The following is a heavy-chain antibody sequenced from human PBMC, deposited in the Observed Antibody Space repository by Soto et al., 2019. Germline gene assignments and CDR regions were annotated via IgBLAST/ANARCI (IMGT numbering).Heavy chain of an antibody. Sequence: TLSLTCAVSGASISGSYYYWAWLRQSPGKGPEWIGSVFYTGFTSYNPSLESRVSVSVDTSKSQFSLKLSAVTAADTAVYYCATSQKGYNWNYFDHWGQGALVTVSS. CDR1: GASISGSYYY. CDR2: VFYTGFT. CDR3: ATSQKGYNWNYFDH. V-gene: IGHV4-39*01. J-gene: IGHJ4*02. D-gene: IGHD1-20*01.